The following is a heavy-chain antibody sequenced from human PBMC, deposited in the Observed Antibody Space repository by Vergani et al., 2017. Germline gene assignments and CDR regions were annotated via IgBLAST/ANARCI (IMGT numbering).Heavy chain of an antibody. CDR1: GFTFSSYA. J-gene: IGHJ6*02. V-gene: IGHV3-23*03. CDR3: ARDRVPRRRYIDYYYGMDV. CDR2: IYSGGST. D-gene: IGHD1-1*01. Sequence: EVQLLESGGGLVQPGGSLRLSCAASGFTFSSYAMSWVRQAPGKGLEWVSVIYSGGSTYYADSVKGRFTISRDNSKNTLYLQMNSLRAEDTAVYYCARDRVPRRRYIDYYYGMDVWGQGTTVTVSS.